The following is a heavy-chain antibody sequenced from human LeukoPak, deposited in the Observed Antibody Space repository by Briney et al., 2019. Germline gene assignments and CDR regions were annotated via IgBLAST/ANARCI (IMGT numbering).Heavy chain of an antibody. J-gene: IGHJ6*02. CDR1: GFTFSDYY. CDR2: ISSSGSTI. CDR3: AKDQAPPTSLRYFDWLPSYYYYYGMDV. D-gene: IGHD3-9*01. Sequence: GGSLRLSCAASGFTFSDYYMSWIRQAPGKGLEWVSYISSSGSTIYYADSVKGRFTISRDNAKNSLYLQMNSLRAEDTAVYYCAKDQAPPTSLRYFDWLPSYYYYYGMDVWGQGTTVAVSS. V-gene: IGHV3-11*01.